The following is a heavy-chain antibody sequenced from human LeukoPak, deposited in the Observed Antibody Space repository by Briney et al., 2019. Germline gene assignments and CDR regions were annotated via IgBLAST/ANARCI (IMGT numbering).Heavy chain of an antibody. CDR3: ASRGYSSGWYWFDP. CDR1: EYRFTSYW. Sequence: GESLKISCKGSEYRFTSYWIGWVRQLPGKGLEWMRIIYPGDSNTSYNPSFQGQVTISADKSNSTAYLQWSSLKPSDTAMYYCASRGYSSGWYWFDPWGQGTLVTVSS. D-gene: IGHD6-19*01. J-gene: IGHJ5*02. CDR2: IYPGDSNT. V-gene: IGHV5-51*01.